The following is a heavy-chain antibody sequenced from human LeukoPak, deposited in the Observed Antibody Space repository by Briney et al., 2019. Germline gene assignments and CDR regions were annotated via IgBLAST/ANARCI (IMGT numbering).Heavy chain of an antibody. Sequence: GGSLRLSCAASGFTFSSYAMSWVRQAPGKGLEWVSAISDSGGGTYYADSVKGRFTISRDNSKGMLYLQMNSLRAEDTAVYYCTKDWSASYWGQGTLVTVSS. CDR2: ISDSGGGT. V-gene: IGHV3-23*01. CDR1: GFTFSSYA. CDR3: TKDWSASY. J-gene: IGHJ4*02.